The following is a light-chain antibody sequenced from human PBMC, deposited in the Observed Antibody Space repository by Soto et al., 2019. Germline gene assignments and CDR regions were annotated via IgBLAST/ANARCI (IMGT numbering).Light chain of an antibody. CDR1: GSDIGSNA. CDR2: SNH. CDR3: ASWDDSLFAVV. J-gene: IGLJ3*02. Sequence: QSVLTQPPSASATPGQRVTISCSGSGSDIGSNAVAWYQLLPGTAPKLLIYSNHRRPSGVPGRFSGSKSGTSASLAISGLQSEDEADYYCASWDDSLFAVVFGGGTKLTVL. V-gene: IGLV1-44*01.